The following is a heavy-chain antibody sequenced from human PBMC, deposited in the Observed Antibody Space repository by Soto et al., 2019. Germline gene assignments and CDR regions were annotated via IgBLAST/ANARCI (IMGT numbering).Heavy chain of an antibody. V-gene: IGHV4-39*01. J-gene: IGHJ4*02. CDR3: ATTDSSSWQNTIDY. CDR2: IYYSGSS. CDR1: GGSISSSSYY. D-gene: IGHD6-13*01. Sequence: PSETLSLTCTVSGGSISSSSYYWGWIRQPPGKGLEWIGSIYYSGSSYYNPSLKSRVTISVDTSKNQFSLKLSSVTAADTAVYYCATTDSSSWQNTIDYWGQGNLVTVSS.